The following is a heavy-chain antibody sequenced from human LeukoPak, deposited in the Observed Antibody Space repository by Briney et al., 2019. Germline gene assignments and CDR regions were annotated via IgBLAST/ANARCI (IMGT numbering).Heavy chain of an antibody. J-gene: IGHJ4*02. CDR3: AKDYYDSSGSRYDY. CDR2: ISDRGDRT. CDR1: GFTFSDYA. D-gene: IGHD3-22*01. V-gene: IGHV3-23*01. Sequence: PGGSLRLSCAASGFTFSDYAMSWVRQAPGKGLEWVSAISDRGDRTWDADSVKGRVTISRDNYKDTLFLQMNSLRAEDTAIYYCAKDYYDSSGSRYDYWGQGTLVTVSS.